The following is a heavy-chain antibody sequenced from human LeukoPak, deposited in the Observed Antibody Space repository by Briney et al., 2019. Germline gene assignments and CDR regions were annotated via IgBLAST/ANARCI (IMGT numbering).Heavy chain of an antibody. CDR2: ISDSGETI. J-gene: IGHJ3*01. V-gene: IGHV3-48*03. CDR1: GFAFRTYE. CDR3: ARDFDFDV. Sequence: PGGSLRLSCAASGFAFRTYEMNAVRQAPGKGLEWVSYISDSGETIYYADFVKGRFTISRDNAKNLLYLQMNSLRTEDTALYYCARDFDFDVWGQGTMATVSS.